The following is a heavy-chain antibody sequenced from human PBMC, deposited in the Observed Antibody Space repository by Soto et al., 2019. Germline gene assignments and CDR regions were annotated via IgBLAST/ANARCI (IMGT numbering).Heavy chain of an antibody. CDR1: NSSITSSGYY. D-gene: IGHD1-26*01. Sequence: QVQLQESGPRLVEASQTLSLTCTVSNSSITSSGYYWSWVRQHPGKRLEWIGYIYHSGSTFYSPSLPSRLTMSVDTSKNQFSLTLRSVTAADTAVYHYARMSGTYYVPDYWGQGTLVTVSS. CDR2: IYHSGST. CDR3: ARMSGTYYVPDY. V-gene: IGHV4-31*03. J-gene: IGHJ4*02.